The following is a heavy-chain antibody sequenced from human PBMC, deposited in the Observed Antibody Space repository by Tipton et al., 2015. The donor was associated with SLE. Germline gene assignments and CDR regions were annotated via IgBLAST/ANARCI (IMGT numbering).Heavy chain of an antibody. D-gene: IGHD3-9*01. V-gene: IGHV4-39*07. CDR1: GGSISSSSYY. CDR3: ARGVAIYWITYYDYYMDV. CDR2: INHSGRI. J-gene: IGHJ6*03. Sequence: TLSLTCTVSGGSISSSSYYWGWIRQPSGKGLEWIGDINHSGRIDYNPSLMSRVTISEDTSKNQFSLTLSSVTAADTAVYYCARGVAIYWITYYDYYMDVWGKGTTVTVSS.